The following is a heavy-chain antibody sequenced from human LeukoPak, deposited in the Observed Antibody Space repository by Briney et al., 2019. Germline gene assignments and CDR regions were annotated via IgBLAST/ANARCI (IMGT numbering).Heavy chain of an antibody. D-gene: IGHD3-9*01. CDR3: ARDRHDILTGYPGPRRYYYGMDV. CDR1: GGSITNTNY. Sequence: PSGTLSLTCGVSGGSITNTNYWTWVRQPPGKGLEWIGEVNLQGSTNYNPSLMGRVAISVDTSENHISLQLTSVTAADTAVYYCARDRHDILTGYPGPRRYYYGMDVWGQGTTVTVSS. CDR2: VNLQGST. V-gene: IGHV4-4*02. J-gene: IGHJ6*02.